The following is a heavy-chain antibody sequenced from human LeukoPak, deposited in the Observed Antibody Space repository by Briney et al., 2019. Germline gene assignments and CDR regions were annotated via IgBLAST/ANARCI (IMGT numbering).Heavy chain of an antibody. Sequence: PSETLSLTCTVSGGSISSGSYYWSWIRQPAGKGLEWIGRIYTSGSTNYNPSLKSRVTISVDTSKNQFSLKLSSVTAADTAVYYCARESRDQGHYYDSSGSQLDYWGQGTLVTVSS. CDR2: IYTSGST. CDR1: GGSISSGSYY. D-gene: IGHD3-22*01. CDR3: ARESRDQGHYYDSSGSQLDY. J-gene: IGHJ4*02. V-gene: IGHV4-61*02.